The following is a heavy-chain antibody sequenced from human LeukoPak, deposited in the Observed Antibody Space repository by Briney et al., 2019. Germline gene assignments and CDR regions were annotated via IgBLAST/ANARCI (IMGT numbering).Heavy chain of an antibody. V-gene: IGHV3-23*01. D-gene: IGHD3-16*01. J-gene: IGHJ3*02. CDR1: GFTFSNYA. CDR2: ISGSGGGGYT. CDR3: AKGYDHDALDI. Sequence: GGSLRLSCAASGFTFSNYAMSWVRQAPGKGLEWVSAISGSGGGGYTSYADSVKGRFTISRDNSKNTLYLQMNSLRAEDTAVYYCAKGYDHDALDIWGQGTMVTVSS.